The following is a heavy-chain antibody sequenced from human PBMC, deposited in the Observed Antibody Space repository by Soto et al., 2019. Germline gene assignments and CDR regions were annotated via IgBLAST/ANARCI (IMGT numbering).Heavy chain of an antibody. D-gene: IGHD1-26*01. CDR1: GGSISSYY. Sequence: QVQLQESGPGLVKPSETLSLTCTVSGGSISSYYWSWIRQPPGKGLEWIGYIYYSGSTNYNPSLKSRVTISVDTSKNQFSLKLSSVTAADTAVYYCARDATVGFGWAWFDPWGQGTLVTVSS. V-gene: IGHV4-59*01. J-gene: IGHJ5*02. CDR2: IYYSGST. CDR3: ARDATVGFGWAWFDP.